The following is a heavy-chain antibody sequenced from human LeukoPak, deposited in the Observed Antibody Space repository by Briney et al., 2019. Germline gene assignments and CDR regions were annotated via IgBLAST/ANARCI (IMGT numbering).Heavy chain of an antibody. CDR1: GFMFDEYT. V-gene: IGHV3-43*01. Sequence: GGSLRLSCAASGFMFDEYTMHWVRQAPGKGLEWVSLISWDGDIIYYVDSVKGRFTISRDNAKNSLYLQMNSLRAEDTAVYYCARDGKPLDYWGQGALVTVSS. CDR3: ARDGKPLDY. J-gene: IGHJ4*02. CDR2: ISWDGDII.